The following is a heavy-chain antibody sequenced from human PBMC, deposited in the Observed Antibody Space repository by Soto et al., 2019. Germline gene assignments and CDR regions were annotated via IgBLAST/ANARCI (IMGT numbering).Heavy chain of an antibody. V-gene: IGHV4-59*01. CDR3: ARRNYYDSSGFEAAPYNWFDP. CDR1: GGSISSYY. J-gene: IGHJ5*02. Sequence: SETLSLTCTVSGGSISSYYWSWIRQPPGKGLEWIGYIYYSGSTNYNPSLKSRVTISVDTSKNQFSLKLSSVTAVDTAVYYCARRNYYDSSGFEAAPYNWFDPWGQGTLVTVSS. D-gene: IGHD3-22*01. CDR2: IYYSGST.